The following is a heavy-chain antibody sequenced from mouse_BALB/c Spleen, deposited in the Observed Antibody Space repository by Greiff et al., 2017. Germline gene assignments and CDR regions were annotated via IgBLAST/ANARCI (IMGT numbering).Heavy chain of an antibody. CDR1: GFTFSSYA. CDR3: ARGEKDGYWAMDY. J-gene: IGHJ4*01. CDR2: ISSGGST. D-gene: IGHD2-3*01. V-gene: IGHV5-6-5*01. Sequence: EVHLVESGGGLVKPGGSLKLSCAASGFTFSSYAMSWVRQTPEKRLEWVASISSGGSTYYPDSVKGRFTISRDNARNILYLQMSSLRSEDTAMYYCARGEKDGYWAMDYWGQGTSVTVSS.